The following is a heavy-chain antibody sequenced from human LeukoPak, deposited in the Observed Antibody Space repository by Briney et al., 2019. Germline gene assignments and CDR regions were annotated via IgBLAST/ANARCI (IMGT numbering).Heavy chain of an antibody. CDR1: GGSFSGYY. D-gene: IGHD3-22*01. CDR2: INHSGST. Sequence: PSETLSLTCAVYGGSFSGYYWGWIRQPPGKGLEWIGEINHSGSTNYNPSLKSRVTISVDTSKNQFSLKVISVTAADTAVYYCASDSSGYLWGQGTLVTVSS. CDR3: ASDSSGYL. V-gene: IGHV4-34*01. J-gene: IGHJ4*02.